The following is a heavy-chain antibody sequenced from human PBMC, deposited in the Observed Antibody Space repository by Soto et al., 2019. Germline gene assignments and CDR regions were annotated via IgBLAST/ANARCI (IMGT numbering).Heavy chain of an antibody. CDR2: INAGNGNT. CDR1: GYTFTSYA. Sequence: ASVKVSCKXSGYTFTSYAMHWVRQAPGQRLEWMGWINAGNGNTKYSRKFQGRVTITRDTSASTAYMELSSLRSEDTAVYYCARDYLEDSSSWYYYYYGMDVWGQGTTVTV. J-gene: IGHJ6*02. V-gene: IGHV1-3*01. CDR3: ARDYLEDSSSWYYYYYGMDV. D-gene: IGHD6-13*01.